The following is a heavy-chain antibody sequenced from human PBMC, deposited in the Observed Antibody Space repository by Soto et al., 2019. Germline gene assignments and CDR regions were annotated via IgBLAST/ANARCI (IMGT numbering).Heavy chain of an antibody. CDR2: ISYDGSNK. V-gene: IGHV3-30*18. Sequence: QVQLVESGGGVVQPGRSLRLSCAASGFTFSSYGMHWVRQAPGKGLEWVAVISYDGSNKYYADSVKGRFTISRDNSKNTLYLQMNSLRAEDTAVYYCAKGSGSDLVESYYYYGMDVWGQGTTVTVSS. D-gene: IGHD1-26*01. CDR3: AKGSGSDLVESYYYYGMDV. J-gene: IGHJ6*02. CDR1: GFTFSSYG.